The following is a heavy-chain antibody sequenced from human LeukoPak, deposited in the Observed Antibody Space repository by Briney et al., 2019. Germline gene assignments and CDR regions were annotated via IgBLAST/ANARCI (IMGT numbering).Heavy chain of an antibody. Sequence: ASVKVSCKASGYSFTGYYIHWVRQAPGQGLEWMGWINPNSGGTNYAQKFQGRVTMTRDTSINTAYMELSSLRSDDTAVYYCARPRTYSSSSAIPDYWGQGTLVTVSS. V-gene: IGHV1-2*02. J-gene: IGHJ4*02. CDR1: GYSFTGYY. D-gene: IGHD6-6*01. CDR2: INPNSGGT. CDR3: ARPRTYSSSSAIPDY.